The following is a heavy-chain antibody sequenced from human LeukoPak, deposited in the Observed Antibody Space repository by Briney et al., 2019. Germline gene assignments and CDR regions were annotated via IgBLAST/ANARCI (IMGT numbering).Heavy chain of an antibody. CDR1: GGSISTNTYN. J-gene: IGHJ4*02. D-gene: IGHD3-10*01. CDR2: IHHRGTT. Sequence: PSETLSLTCIVSGGSISTNTYNWGWIRLPPGKGLEWIGEIHHRGTTYYNPSLRSRVTISVDTSKNQFSLRLTSVTAADTAVYYCARVTYNGYQHFDYWGQGNLVTVS. CDR3: ARVTYNGYQHFDY. V-gene: IGHV4-39*07.